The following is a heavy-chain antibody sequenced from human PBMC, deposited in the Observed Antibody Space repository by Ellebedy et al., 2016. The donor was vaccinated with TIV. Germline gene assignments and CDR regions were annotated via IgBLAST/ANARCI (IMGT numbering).Heavy chain of an antibody. CDR1: GFTVSGNY. CDR3: ARGRRVGLAFDI. Sequence: GESLKISCAASGFTVSGNYMSWVRQAPGKGLEWVSVIFGGGSTYSADSVKGRFTISRDNSKNTLWLQMNSLRDEDTAAYYCARGRRVGLAFDIWGQGTMVTVSS. V-gene: IGHV3-53*01. D-gene: IGHD1-26*01. J-gene: IGHJ3*02. CDR2: IFGGGST.